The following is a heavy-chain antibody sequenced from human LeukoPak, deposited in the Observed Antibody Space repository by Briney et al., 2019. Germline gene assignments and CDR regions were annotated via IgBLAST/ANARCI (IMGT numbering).Heavy chain of an antibody. D-gene: IGHD2-21*02. CDR3: ARLALAYCGGDCYSGLFDY. CDR2: IYYSGIT. CDR1: GGSISSSSYY. J-gene: IGHJ4*02. V-gene: IGHV4-39*01. Sequence: SETLSLXCTVSGGSISSSSYYWGWIRQPPGKGLEWIGSIYYSGITYYNPSLKSRVTISVDTSKNQFSLKLSSVTAADTAVYYCARLALAYCGGDCYSGLFDYWGQGTLVTVSS.